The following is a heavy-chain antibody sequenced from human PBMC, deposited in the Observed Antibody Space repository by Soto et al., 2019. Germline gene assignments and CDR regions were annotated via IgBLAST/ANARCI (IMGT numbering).Heavy chain of an antibody. CDR2: IIPIFGTA. J-gene: IGHJ6*02. Sequence: SVKVSCKASGGTFSSYAISWVRQAPGQGLEWMGGIIPIFGTANYAQKFQGRVTITADESTSTAYMELSSLRSEDTAVYYCARDLPGYDPKRYYYYGMDVWGQGTTVTVSS. CDR1: GGTFSSYA. D-gene: IGHD5-12*01. V-gene: IGHV1-69*13. CDR3: ARDLPGYDPKRYYYYGMDV.